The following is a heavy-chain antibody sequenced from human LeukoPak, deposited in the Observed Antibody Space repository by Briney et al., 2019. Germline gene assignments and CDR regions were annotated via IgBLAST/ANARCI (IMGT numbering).Heavy chain of an antibody. D-gene: IGHD2-15*01. CDR2: ISYDGSNK. Sequence: GGSLRLSCAASGFTFSSYGMHWVRQAPGKGLEWVAVISYDGSNKYYADSVKGRFTISRDNSKNTLYLQMNSLRAEDTAVYYCGGGCHSGGSCYPNYYYGMDVWGQGTTVTVSS. CDR3: GGGCHSGGSCYPNYYYGMDV. V-gene: IGHV3-30*03. CDR1: GFTFSSYG. J-gene: IGHJ6*02.